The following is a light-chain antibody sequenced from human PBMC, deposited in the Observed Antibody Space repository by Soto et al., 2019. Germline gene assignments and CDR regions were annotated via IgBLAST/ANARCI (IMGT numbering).Light chain of an antibody. CDR1: QSVGSN. J-gene: IGKJ1*01. V-gene: IGKV3-15*01. Sequence: EIVMTQSPATLSVSPGERATLSCRASQSVGSNLAWYQQKPGQAPSLLIYGASIRATGSTARFSGSGSGTEFTLTISSLQSEDFAVYSCQQYNNWPPWTFGQGTKVEIK. CDR2: GAS. CDR3: QQYNNWPPWT.